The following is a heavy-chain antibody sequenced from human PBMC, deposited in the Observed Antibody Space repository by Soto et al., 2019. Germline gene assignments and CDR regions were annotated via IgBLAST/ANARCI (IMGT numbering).Heavy chain of an antibody. V-gene: IGHV1-69*06. CDR1: GGTFSNYA. CDR3: AKFDPLGELLWFDP. D-gene: IGHD3-16*01. J-gene: IGHJ5*02. CDR2: IIPIFGTV. Sequence: QVQLVQSGAEVKKPGSSVKVSCRTSGGTFSNYAISWVRQAPGRGLEWMGGIIPIFGTVVYAQKLQGRVNITADNSTRMAYMELSSLRSDDTAVYYCAKFDPLGELLWFDPWGQGTLVTVSS.